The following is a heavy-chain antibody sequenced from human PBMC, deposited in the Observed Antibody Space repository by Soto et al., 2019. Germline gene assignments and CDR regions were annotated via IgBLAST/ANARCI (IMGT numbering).Heavy chain of an antibody. D-gene: IGHD3-16*01. CDR1: GFSFSTHY. CDR2: INRDSTVI. J-gene: IGHJ4*02. V-gene: IGHV3-48*01. Sequence: EEQLVESGGGLVQPGGSLRLSCAASGFSFSTHYMNWVRQSPGKGLEWVSSINRDSTVIYYADSVKGRFTISRDNARNSLSLQMNSLRAEDTAVYYRLNGDYYVGPGTLVTVSS. CDR3: LNGDYY.